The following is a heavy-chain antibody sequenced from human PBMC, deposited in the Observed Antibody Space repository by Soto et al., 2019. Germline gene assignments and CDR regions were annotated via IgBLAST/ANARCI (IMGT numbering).Heavy chain of an antibody. CDR1: GGSLSSGDYY. Sequence: QVQLQESGPRLVKPSQTLSLTCTVSGGSLSSGDYYWSWIRQPPGKGLEWIGYIYYNESAYYNPSLKPRVTISAVPSKNQFSRKVTSVTAADTAVYYCAGFAGDFGDWAFDSWGQGTLVTVTS. J-gene: IGHJ4*02. CDR3: AGFAGDFGDWAFDS. V-gene: IGHV4-30-4*01. CDR2: IYYNESA. D-gene: IGHD4-17*01.